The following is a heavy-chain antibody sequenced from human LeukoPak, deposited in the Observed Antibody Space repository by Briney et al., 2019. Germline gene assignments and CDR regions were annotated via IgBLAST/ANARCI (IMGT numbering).Heavy chain of an antibody. CDR3: ARAVAGTFDY. J-gene: IGHJ4*02. CDR2: IYYSGST. V-gene: IGHV4-59*08. D-gene: IGHD6-19*01. CDR1: GGSISSYY. Sequence: SETLSLTCTVSGGSISSYYWSWIRQPPGKGLEWIGYIYYSGSTNYNPSLKSRVTISVDTSKNQFSLKLSSVTAADTAVYYCARAVAGTFDYWGQGTLVTVSS.